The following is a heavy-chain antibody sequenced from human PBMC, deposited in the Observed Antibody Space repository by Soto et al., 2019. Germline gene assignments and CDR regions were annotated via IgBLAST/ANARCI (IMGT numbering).Heavy chain of an antibody. J-gene: IGHJ4*02. D-gene: IGHD3-22*01. CDR2: INSDGTDS. V-gene: IGHV3-43D*04. Sequence: GGSLRLSXAAAGFDFEDFAMHWVRQAPGKGLEWVSLINSDGTDSYYMDSVRGRFTISRDNGKNSLYLQMDRLRPEDTAFYFCAKALYYYDSSPLDHWGQGTLVTVSS. CDR3: AKALYYYDSSPLDH. CDR1: GFDFEDFA.